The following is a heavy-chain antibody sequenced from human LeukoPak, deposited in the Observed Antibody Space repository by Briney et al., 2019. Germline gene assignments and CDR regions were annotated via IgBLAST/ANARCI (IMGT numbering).Heavy chain of an antibody. CDR3: ARLGGVVGSGSSKWFDP. J-gene: IGHJ5*02. CDR2: IYYSGST. CDR1: GGSFSGYY. D-gene: IGHD3-10*01. Sequence: PSETLSLTCAVYGGSFSGYYWSWIRQPPGKGLERIGYIYYSGSTNYNPSLKSRVTISVDTSKNQFSLKLSSVTAADTAVYYCARLGGVVGSGSSKWFDPWGQGTLVTVSS. V-gene: IGHV4-59*01.